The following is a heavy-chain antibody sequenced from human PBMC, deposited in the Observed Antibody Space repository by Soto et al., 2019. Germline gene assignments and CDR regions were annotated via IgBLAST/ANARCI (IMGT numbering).Heavy chain of an antibody. Sequence: DVQLVESGGGLIQPGVSLRLSCAAFGFTISGKKYVAWVRQAPGKGLEWVSALYDIDGSFYADSVKGRFTTSSDSSKTTVYLQMNDLRPDDTAVYYCATWHEREHAYDVWGPGTTVTVSS. CDR2: LYDIDGS. D-gene: IGHD1-1*01. V-gene: IGHV3-53*01. CDR3: ATWHEREHAYDV. CDR1: GFTISGKKY. J-gene: IGHJ3*01.